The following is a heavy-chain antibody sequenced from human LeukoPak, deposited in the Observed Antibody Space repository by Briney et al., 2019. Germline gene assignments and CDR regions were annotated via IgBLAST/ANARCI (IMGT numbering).Heavy chain of an antibody. CDR2: VYYSGST. J-gene: IGHJ5*02. Sequence: PSETLSLTCTVSGGSISSYYWSWIRQPPGKGLEWIGYVYYSGSTNYNPSLKSRVTISVDTSKNQFSLKLSSVTAADTAVYYCARDLRVDTVANWFDPWGQGTLVTVSS. CDR1: GGSISSYY. CDR3: ARDLRVDTVANWFDP. D-gene: IGHD5-12*01. V-gene: IGHV4-59*01.